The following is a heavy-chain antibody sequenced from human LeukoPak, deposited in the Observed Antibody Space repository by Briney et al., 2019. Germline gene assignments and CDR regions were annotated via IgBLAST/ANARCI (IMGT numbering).Heavy chain of an antibody. CDR3: ARVGPGGF. Sequence: GGSLRLSCEASGFTVSNNYLAWVRQAPGKGLEWVSAIYSGGSTYYADSVKGRFTISRDNAKNTLYLQMNSLRAEDTAVYYCARVGPGGFWGQGTLVTVSS. V-gene: IGHV3-66*01. J-gene: IGHJ4*02. D-gene: IGHD3/OR15-3a*01. CDR2: IYSGGST. CDR1: GFTVSNNY.